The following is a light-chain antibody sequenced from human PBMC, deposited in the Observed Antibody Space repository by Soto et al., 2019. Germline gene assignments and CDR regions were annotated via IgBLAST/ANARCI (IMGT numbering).Light chain of an antibody. CDR2: GAS. CDR3: QRYDLSPFP. V-gene: IGKV3-20*01. J-gene: IGKJ2*01. CDR1: QSVSSTY. Sequence: EIVLTQSPGTLSLSPGERATLSCRASQSVSSTYLAWYQQKPGQAPRLLIYGASSRATGIPDRFSGSGSVTDFTLTISRLEPEDFAVYYCQRYDLSPFPFGQGTKLEIK.